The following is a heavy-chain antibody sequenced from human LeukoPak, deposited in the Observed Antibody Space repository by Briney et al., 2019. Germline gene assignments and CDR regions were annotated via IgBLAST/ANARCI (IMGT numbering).Heavy chain of an antibody. Sequence: GGSLRLSCAASGFTFSSYGMHWVRQAPGKGLEWVAVISYDGSNKYYADSVKGRFTISRDNSKNTLYLQMNSLRAEDTAVYYCARDIVVVTALDYWGQGTLVTVSS. D-gene: IGHD2-21*02. J-gene: IGHJ4*02. V-gene: IGHV3-30*03. CDR3: ARDIVVVTALDY. CDR2: ISYDGSNK. CDR1: GFTFSSYG.